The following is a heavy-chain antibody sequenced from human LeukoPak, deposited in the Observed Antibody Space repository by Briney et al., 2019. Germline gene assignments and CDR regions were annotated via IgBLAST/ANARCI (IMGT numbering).Heavy chain of an antibody. Sequence: GGSLRLSCAASGFTFSTYWMSWVRQAPGKGLEWVANIKEDGSEINYADSVRGRFTISRDNAKNSLYLQMNSLRAGDTAVYYCARGYTCGYWGQGTLVIVSS. CDR3: ARGYTCGY. J-gene: IGHJ4*02. V-gene: IGHV3-7*04. CDR1: GFTFSTYW. CDR2: IKEDGSEI. D-gene: IGHD5-18*01.